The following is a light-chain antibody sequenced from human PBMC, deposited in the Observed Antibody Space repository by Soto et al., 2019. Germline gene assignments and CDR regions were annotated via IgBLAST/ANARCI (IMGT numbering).Light chain of an antibody. J-gene: IGLJ3*02. Sequence: NFMLTQPHSVSESPGKTVTISCTCSSGSIASNYVHWYQQRPGSAPTAVIYENSQRPSGVPDRFSGSIDSSSNSASLTISGLKTEDEADYYCQSYDATTWVFGGGTKLTVL. CDR3: QSYDATTWV. V-gene: IGLV6-57*04. CDR2: ENS. CDR1: SGSIASNY.